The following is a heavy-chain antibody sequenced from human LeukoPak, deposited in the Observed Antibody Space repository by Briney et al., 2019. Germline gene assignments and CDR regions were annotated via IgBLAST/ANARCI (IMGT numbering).Heavy chain of an antibody. V-gene: IGHV4-39*01. CDR3: ARLYYDSSGYYQICYFDY. CDR1: GGSISSSSYY. Sequence: SETLSLTCTVSGGSISSSSYYWGWIRQPPGKGLEWIGSICYSGSTYYNPSLKSRVTISVDTSKNQFSLNLSPVTAADTAVYYCARLYYDSSGYYQICYFDYWGQGTLVTVSS. CDR2: ICYSGST. J-gene: IGHJ4*02. D-gene: IGHD3-22*01.